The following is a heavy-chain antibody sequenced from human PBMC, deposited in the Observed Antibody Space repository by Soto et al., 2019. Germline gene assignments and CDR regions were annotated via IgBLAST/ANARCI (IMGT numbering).Heavy chain of an antibody. J-gene: IGHJ4*01. D-gene: IGHD6-13*01. CDR3: ARFGAAAAHDDN. V-gene: IGHV4-59*01. Sequence: QVRLQESGPGLVKPSQTLSLTCDVSGVSISENHWSWIRQAPGKGLGWVGYVHFSGSTTYNPSLAPRLNISFDMSKSQVYLQLTSVTAADTAVYYCARFGAAAAHDDNWGRGVLVTVSS. CDR1: GVSISENH. CDR2: VHFSGST.